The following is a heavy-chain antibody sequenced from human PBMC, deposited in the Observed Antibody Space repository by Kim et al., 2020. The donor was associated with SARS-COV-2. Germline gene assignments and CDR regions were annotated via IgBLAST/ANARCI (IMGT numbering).Heavy chain of an antibody. CDR1: GFSFSGYW. V-gene: IGHV3-7*03. Sequence: GGSLRLSCAASGFSFSGYWMSWVRQAPGKGLEWVANINDDGSEKYYVDSVKGRFTISRDNAKNTLYLQMNSLRVEDTAVYYCVGEELHGYCGQGTPVT. J-gene: IGHJ4*02. CDR3: VGEELHGY. CDR2: INDDGSEK. D-gene: IGHD2-21*01.